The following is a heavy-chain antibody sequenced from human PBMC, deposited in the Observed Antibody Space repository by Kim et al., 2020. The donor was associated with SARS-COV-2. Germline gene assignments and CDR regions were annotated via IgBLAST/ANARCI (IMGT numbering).Heavy chain of an antibody. D-gene: IGHD4-17*01. CDR1: GFTFSSYW. Sequence: GGSLRLSCAASGFTFSSYWMSWVRQAPGKGLEWVANIKQDGSEKYYVDSVKGRFTISRDNAKNSLYLQMNSLRAEDMAVYYCARVLGYGGKVRYFDYWGQGTLVTVSS. CDR2: IKQDGSEK. J-gene: IGHJ4*02. V-gene: IGHV3-7*03. CDR3: ARVLGYGGKVRYFDY.